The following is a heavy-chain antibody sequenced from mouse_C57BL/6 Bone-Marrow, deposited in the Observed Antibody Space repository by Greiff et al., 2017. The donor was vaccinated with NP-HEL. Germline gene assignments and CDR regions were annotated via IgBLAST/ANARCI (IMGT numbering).Heavy chain of an antibody. J-gene: IGHJ3*01. V-gene: IGHV1-80*01. CDR1: GYAFSSYW. Sequence: QVQLQQSGAELVKPGASVKISCKASGYAFSSYWMNWVKQRPGKGLEWIGQIYPGDGDTNYNGKFKGKAILTADKSSSTAYMELRSLTSEDSAVYYCTFKCWFAYWGQGTLVTVSA. CDR2: IYPGDGDT. CDR3: TFKCWFAY.